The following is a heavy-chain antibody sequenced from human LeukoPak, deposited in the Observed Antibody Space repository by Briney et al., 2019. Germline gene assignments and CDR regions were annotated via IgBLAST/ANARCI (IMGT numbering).Heavy chain of an antibody. CDR2: ISGSGGST. V-gene: IGHV3-23*01. CDR1: GFTFSSYG. CDR3: AKDLVAARRRSYYYYYYYMDV. D-gene: IGHD6-6*01. Sequence: GGSLRLSCAASGFTFSSYGMSWVRQAPGKGLGWVSAISGSGGSTYYADSVKGRFTISRDNSKNTLYLQMNSLRAEDTAVYYCAKDLVAARRRSYYYYYYYMDVWGKGTTVTVSS. J-gene: IGHJ6*03.